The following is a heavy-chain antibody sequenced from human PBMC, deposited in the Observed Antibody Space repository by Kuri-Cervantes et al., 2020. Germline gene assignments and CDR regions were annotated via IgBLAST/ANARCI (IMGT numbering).Heavy chain of an antibody. Sequence: KVSCKGSGYTFTNYWIGWVRQMPGKGLEWMGIIYPGDSDTRYSPSFQGQVTISADKSINTAFLQWSSLKASDTAIYYCARRAYGEEVDYYYMDDWGKGTTVTVSS. D-gene: IGHD4-17*01. V-gene: IGHV5-51*01. J-gene: IGHJ6*03. CDR2: IYPGDSDT. CDR3: ARRAYGEEVDYYYMDD. CDR1: GYTFTNYW.